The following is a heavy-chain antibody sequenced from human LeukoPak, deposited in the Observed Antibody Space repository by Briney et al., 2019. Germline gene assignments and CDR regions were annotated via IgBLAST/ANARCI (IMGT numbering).Heavy chain of an antibody. CDR2: ISGSGGST. CDR1: GFTFSSYA. CDR3: AKTPTMTSPPFDY. V-gene: IGHV3-23*01. Sequence: GGSLRLSCAASGFTFSSYAMSWVRQAPGKGLEWASAISGSGGSTYYADSVKGRFTISRDNSKNTLSLQMNSLRAEDTAVYYCAKTPTMTSPPFDYWGQGTLVTVSS. J-gene: IGHJ4*02. D-gene: IGHD4-17*01.